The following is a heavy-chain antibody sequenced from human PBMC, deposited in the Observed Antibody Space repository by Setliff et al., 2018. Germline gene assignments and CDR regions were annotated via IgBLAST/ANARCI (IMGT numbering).Heavy chain of an antibody. J-gene: IGHJ4*02. Sequence: SETLSLTCTVSGGSISSSYWSWIRQPPGKGLEWIGYIYSSGSTNYNPSLKSRVTISVDTSKNQFSLKVSSVTAADTAVYYCARRGRRLGELSLYRGAFDYWGQGTLVTVSS. CDR2: IYSSGST. D-gene: IGHD3-16*02. CDR3: ARRGRRLGELSLYRGAFDY. V-gene: IGHV4-59*08. CDR1: GGSISSSY.